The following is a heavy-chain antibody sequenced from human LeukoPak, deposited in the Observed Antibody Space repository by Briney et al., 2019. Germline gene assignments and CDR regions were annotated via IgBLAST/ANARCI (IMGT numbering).Heavy chain of an antibody. J-gene: IGHJ3*02. Sequence: SETLSLTCTVSGGSISSYYWSWIRQPAGKGLEWIGRIYTSGSTNYNPSLKSRVTISVDTSKNQFSLKLSSVTAADTAVYYCARGSRLLFRRNAFDIWGQGTMVTVSS. V-gene: IGHV4-4*07. CDR3: ARGSRLLFRRNAFDI. CDR1: GGSISSYY. CDR2: IYTSGST. D-gene: IGHD3-10*01.